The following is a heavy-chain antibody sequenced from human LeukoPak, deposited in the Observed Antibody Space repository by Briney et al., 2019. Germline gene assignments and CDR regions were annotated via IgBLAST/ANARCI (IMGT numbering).Heavy chain of an antibody. D-gene: IGHD3-10*01. CDR3: AREIHYYGSGSYDY. J-gene: IGHJ3*01. CDR2: IYYSGST. V-gene: IGHV4-59*01. CDR1: GGSISSYY. Sequence: SETLSLTCTVSGGSISSYYWSWIRQPPGKGLEWIGYIYYSGSTNYNPSLKSRVTISVDTSKNQFSLKLSSVTAADTAVYYCAREIHYYGSGSYDYWGQGTMVTVSS.